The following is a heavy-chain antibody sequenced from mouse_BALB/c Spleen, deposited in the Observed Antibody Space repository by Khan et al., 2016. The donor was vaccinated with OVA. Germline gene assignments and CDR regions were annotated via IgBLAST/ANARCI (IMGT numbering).Heavy chain of an antibody. J-gene: IGHJ4*01. CDR1: GYSITSDYA. CDR2: INYSGST. D-gene: IGHD2-3*01. Sequence: EVQLVESGPGLVNPSQSLSLTCTVTGYSITSDYAWNWIRQFPGNKLEWMCYINYSGSTNYNPAFKSRISITRDTSKNQFFLQLNSVTTEDTATYYCARDGSRYNYAMDYWGQGTSVTVSS. CDR3: ARDGSRYNYAMDY. V-gene: IGHV3-2*02.